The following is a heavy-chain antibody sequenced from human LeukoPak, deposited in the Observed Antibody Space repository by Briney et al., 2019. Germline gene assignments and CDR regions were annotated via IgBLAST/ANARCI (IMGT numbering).Heavy chain of an antibody. J-gene: IGHJ3*01. CDR1: GYNFTNYA. CDR3: ATGLGAGSDAFAL. V-gene: IGHV7-4-1*02. Sequence: GASVKVSCKASGYNFTNYALNWVRQTPGQGLEWMGWINTNTGRPTYGQGFTSRFVFSLDTSVSTAFLQITTLKPADTAIYYCATGLGAGSDAFALWGQGTMVTVSS. D-gene: IGHD6-13*01. CDR2: INTNTGRP.